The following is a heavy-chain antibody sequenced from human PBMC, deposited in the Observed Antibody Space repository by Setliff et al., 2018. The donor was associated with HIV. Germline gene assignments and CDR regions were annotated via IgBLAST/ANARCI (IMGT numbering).Heavy chain of an antibody. CDR3: AAFFVTPMTTQDF. CDR2: IHHTGYI. J-gene: IGHJ4*02. CDR1: GGPSTDHY. V-gene: IGHV4-34*01. D-gene: IGHD4-4*01. Sequence: SETLSLTCAVYGGPSTDHYWNWIRQSPGMGLEWIAEIHHTGYINYDPSLRSRVSVSRDMSSNQFSLRLSSVTAADAAVYYCAAFFVTPMTTQDFWGQGTLVTVSS.